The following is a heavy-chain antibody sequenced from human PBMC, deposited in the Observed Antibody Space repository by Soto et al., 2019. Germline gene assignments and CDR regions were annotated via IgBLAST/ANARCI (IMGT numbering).Heavy chain of an antibody. CDR1: GYTFTSYD. CDR2: MNPNSGNT. J-gene: IGHJ6*02. V-gene: IGHV1-8*01. Sequence: VQLVQSGAEVKKPGASVKVSCKASGYTFTSYDINWVRQATGQGLEWMGWMNPNSGNTGYAQKFQGRVTMTRNTSISTGYMELSSLRSEDTAVYYCARGPVVFSYPHYYYYYGMDVWGQGTTVTVSS. D-gene: IGHD1-26*01. CDR3: ARGPVVFSYPHYYYYYGMDV.